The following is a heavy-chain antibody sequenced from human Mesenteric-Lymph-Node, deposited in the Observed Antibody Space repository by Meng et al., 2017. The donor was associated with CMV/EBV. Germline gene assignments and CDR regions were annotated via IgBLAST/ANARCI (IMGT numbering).Heavy chain of an antibody. D-gene: IGHD3-10*01. Sequence: SAKVSCKASGGTFSSCAISWLRQPPGQGLEWMGGIIPIFGTANYAQKFQGRVTITTDESTSTAYMELSSLRSEDTAVYYCERGGIYYYGSGSYDYWGQGTLVTVSS. V-gene: IGHV1-69*05. J-gene: IGHJ4*02. CDR2: IIPIFGTA. CDR3: ERGGIYYYGSGSYDY. CDR1: GGTFSSCA.